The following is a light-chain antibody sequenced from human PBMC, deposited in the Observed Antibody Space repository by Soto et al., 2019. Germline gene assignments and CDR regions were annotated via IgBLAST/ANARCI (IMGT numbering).Light chain of an antibody. J-gene: IGLJ1*01. Sequence: QSVLPQPPSASGTPGQRVTISCSGSSSNIGINAVNWYPQLPGTAPKLGIYDNNQRPPGVPDRFSGSKSGISASLAISGLQSEDEADYSCAAWDDSLNGLVFGTGTKLTVL. V-gene: IGLV1-44*01. CDR3: AAWDDSLNGLV. CDR2: DNN. CDR1: SSNIGINA.